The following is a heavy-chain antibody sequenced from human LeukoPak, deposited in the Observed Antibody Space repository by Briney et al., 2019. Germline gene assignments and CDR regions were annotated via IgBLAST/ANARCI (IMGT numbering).Heavy chain of an antibody. Sequence: ASVKVSCKASGYTFTSYAMNWVRQAPGQGLEWMGWINTNTGNPTYAQGFTGRFVFSLDTSVSTAYLQISSLKAEGTAVYYCARKVAGYSSSWYADYWGQGTLVTVSS. CDR3: ARKVAGYSSSWYADY. CDR2: INTNTGNP. D-gene: IGHD6-13*01. CDR1: GYTFTSYA. J-gene: IGHJ4*02. V-gene: IGHV7-4-1*02.